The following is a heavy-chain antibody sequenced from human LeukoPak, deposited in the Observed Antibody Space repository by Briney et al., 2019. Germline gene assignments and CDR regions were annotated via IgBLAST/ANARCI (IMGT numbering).Heavy chain of an antibody. D-gene: IGHD2-15*01. CDR1: GDSISSYY. CDR3: ARGARYCSGGSCLDY. J-gene: IGHJ4*02. V-gene: IGHV4-59*01. Sequence: PSETLSLTCIVSGDSISSYYWSWIRQPPGKGLERIGYIYYSGSTNYNPSLKSRVTISVDTSKNQVSLKLSSVTAADTAVYYCARGARYCSGGSCLDYWGQGTLITVSS. CDR2: IYYSGST.